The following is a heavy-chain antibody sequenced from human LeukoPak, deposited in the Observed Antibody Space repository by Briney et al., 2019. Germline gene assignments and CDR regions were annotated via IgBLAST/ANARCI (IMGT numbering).Heavy chain of an antibody. CDR1: GGSISSSSYY. V-gene: IGHV4-39*07. J-gene: IGHJ4*02. CDR3: ARADFWSGLSGY. Sequence: PSETLSLTCTVSGGSISSSSYYWGWIRQPPGTGLEWIGSIYYSRSTNYNPSLKSRVTISVDTSKNQFSLKLSSVTAADTAVYYCARADFWSGLSGYWGQGTLVTVSS. D-gene: IGHD3-3*01. CDR2: IYYSRST.